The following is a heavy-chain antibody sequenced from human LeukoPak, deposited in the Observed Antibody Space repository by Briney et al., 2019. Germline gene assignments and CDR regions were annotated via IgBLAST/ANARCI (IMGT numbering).Heavy chain of an antibody. CDR3: AKTHLGYCSSSSCQNDY. D-gene: IGHD2-2*01. J-gene: IGHJ4*02. CDR2: ISDSSNVT. Sequence: GGSLRLSCAASGFTFSSYSMNWVRQAPGKGLEWVSYISDSSNVTHYADSVKGRFTISRDHAENSLYLQMNSLRAEDTAVYYCAKTHLGYCSSSSCQNDYWGQGTLSPSPQ. CDR1: GFTFSSYS. V-gene: IGHV3-21*05.